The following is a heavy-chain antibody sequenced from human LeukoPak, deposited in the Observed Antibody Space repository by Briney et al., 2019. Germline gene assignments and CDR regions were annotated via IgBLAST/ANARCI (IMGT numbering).Heavy chain of an antibody. J-gene: IGHJ4*02. D-gene: IGHD6-25*01. CDR2: IKHSGST. CDR1: GGSLSGYY. V-gene: IGHV4-34*01. Sequence: SETLSPTCAVYGGSLSGYYWSWVRQPPGKGLEWIVEIKHSGSTTYTPSLKRRVTTSLDTSKNQSSRKLSSVPAADAAEYYCASGSPAADYWGQGTLVSVSS. CDR3: ASGSPAADY.